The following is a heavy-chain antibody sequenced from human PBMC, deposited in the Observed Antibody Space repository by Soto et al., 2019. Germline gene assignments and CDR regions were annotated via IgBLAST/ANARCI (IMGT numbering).Heavy chain of an antibody. J-gene: IGHJ4*02. V-gene: IGHV5-51*01. Sequence: GESLKISCKGSGYSFSNYWIAWVRQMPGKGLEWMGIIFPADSDTKYSASFQGQVTISADKSISTAYLQWSSLKASDTAMYYCASSVVVPSTMNYFDYWGRESLVTVSS. CDR3: ASSVVVPSTMNYFDY. CDR1: GYSFSNYW. CDR2: IFPADSDT. D-gene: IGHD2-15*01.